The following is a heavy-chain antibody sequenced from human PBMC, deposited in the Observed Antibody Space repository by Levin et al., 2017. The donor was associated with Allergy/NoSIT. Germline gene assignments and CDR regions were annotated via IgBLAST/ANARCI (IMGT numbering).Heavy chain of an antibody. J-gene: IGHJ4*02. Sequence: LSLTCAASGFTFSSYAMSWVRPAPGKGLEWVSGISGSGGSTYYADSVNGRFTISRDNSKNTLYLQMNSLRVEDTAVYYCAKTPTSGIAVAGARRYFDSWGQGTLVTVSS. V-gene: IGHV3-23*01. CDR1: GFTFSSYA. D-gene: IGHD6-19*01. CDR2: ISGSGGST. CDR3: AKTPTSGIAVAGARRYFDS.